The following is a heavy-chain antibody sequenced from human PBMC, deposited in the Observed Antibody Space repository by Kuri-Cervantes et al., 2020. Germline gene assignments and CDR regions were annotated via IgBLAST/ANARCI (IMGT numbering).Heavy chain of an antibody. J-gene: IGHJ3*02. CDR1: QFTFSSYY. CDR2: VNPNGGST. CDR3: ARDQYYAFDI. V-gene: IGHV3-25*04. Sequence: GESLKISCAASQFTFSSYYMNCVRQAPGNGLELVGQVNPNGGSTYLIDSGKDRFNTSRDNAKNTLHLQMNSLRAEDTAVYYCARDQYYAFDIWGQGTMVTVSS.